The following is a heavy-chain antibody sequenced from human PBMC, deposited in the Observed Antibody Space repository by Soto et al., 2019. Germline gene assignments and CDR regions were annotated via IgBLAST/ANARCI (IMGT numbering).Heavy chain of an antibody. CDR2: IKSKADGGTT. J-gene: IGHJ4*02. CDR3: TTDSYCSNGVCCH. V-gene: IGHV3-15*07. Sequence: PGGSLRLSCAASGFTFTNAWMNWVRQAPGKGLEWVGRIKSKADGGTTDYAAPVKGSFTISRDDSKNTLYLQMNSLKTEDTAVYYCTTDSYCSNGVCCHWGQGTLVTVSS. CDR1: GFTFTNAW. D-gene: IGHD2-8*01.